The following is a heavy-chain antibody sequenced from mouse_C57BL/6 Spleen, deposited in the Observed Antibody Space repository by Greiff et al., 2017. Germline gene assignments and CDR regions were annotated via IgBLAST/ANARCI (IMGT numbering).Heavy chain of an antibody. V-gene: IGHV1-61*01. D-gene: IGHD2-5*01. J-gene: IGHJ2*01. Sequence: VQLQQPGAELVRPGSSVKLSCKASGYTFTSYWMDWVKQRPGQGLEWIGNIYPSDSETHYNQKFKDKATLTVDKSSSTAYMQLSSLTSEDSAVYYCARVRSYYSNYVDYFDYWGQGTTLTVSS. CDR3: ARVRSYYSNYVDYFDY. CDR1: GYTFTSYW. CDR2: IYPSDSET.